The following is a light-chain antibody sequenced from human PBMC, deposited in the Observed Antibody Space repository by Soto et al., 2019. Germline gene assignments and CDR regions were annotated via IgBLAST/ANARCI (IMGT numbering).Light chain of an antibody. Sequence: DIQMTQSPSSLYASVGDRVTITCRASQVISNYLAWYQQKPGKVPTLLIYAASSLQSGVPSRFSGSGSGTDFTLTISSLQPEAVATYYCQKYNGALWAFGQGTKVEI. CDR3: QKYNGALWA. V-gene: IGKV1-27*01. CDR1: QVISNY. CDR2: AAS. J-gene: IGKJ1*01.